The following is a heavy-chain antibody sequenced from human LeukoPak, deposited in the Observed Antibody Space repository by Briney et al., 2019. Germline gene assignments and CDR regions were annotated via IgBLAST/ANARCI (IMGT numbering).Heavy chain of an antibody. CDR1: SYSISSNSY. Sequence: SETLSLTCTVSSYSISSNSYWDWIRQPPGKGLEWIGSIYYSGSTYYNPSLKSRVTISVDTSKNQFSLKLSSVTAADTAVYYCARAVDTAMSDDAFDIWGQGTMVTVSS. CDR3: ARAVDTAMSDDAFDI. D-gene: IGHD5-18*01. V-gene: IGHV4-38-2*02. CDR2: IYYSGST. J-gene: IGHJ3*02.